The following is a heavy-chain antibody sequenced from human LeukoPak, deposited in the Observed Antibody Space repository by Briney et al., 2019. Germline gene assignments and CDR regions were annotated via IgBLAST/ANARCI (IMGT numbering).Heavy chain of an antibody. CDR3: ARGITGTTFDY. D-gene: IGHD1-7*01. Sequence: PSETLSLTCTVSGGSISSYYWSWIRQPPGKGLEWIGYIYYRGSTNYNPSLKSRVTISVDTSKNQFSLKLSSVTAADTAVYYCARGITGTTFDYWGQGTLVTDSS. V-gene: IGHV4-59*01. CDR1: GGSISSYY. CDR2: IYYRGST. J-gene: IGHJ4*02.